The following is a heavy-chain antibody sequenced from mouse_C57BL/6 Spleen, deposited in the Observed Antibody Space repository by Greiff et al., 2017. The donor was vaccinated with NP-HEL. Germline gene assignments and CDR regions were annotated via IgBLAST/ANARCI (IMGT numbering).Heavy chain of an antibody. D-gene: IGHD2-1*01. V-gene: IGHV5-17*01. Sequence: DVKLQESGGGLVKPGGSLKLSCAASGFTFSDYGMHWVRQAPEKGLEWVAYISSGSSTIYYADTVKGRFTISRDNAKNTLFLQMTSLRSEDTAMYYCAKIYYGNPYYFDYWGQGTTLTVSS. CDR1: GFTFSDYG. CDR2: ISSGSSTI. J-gene: IGHJ2*01. CDR3: AKIYYGNPYYFDY.